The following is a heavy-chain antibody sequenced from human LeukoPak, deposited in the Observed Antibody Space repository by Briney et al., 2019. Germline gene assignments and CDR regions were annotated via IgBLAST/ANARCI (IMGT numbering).Heavy chain of an antibody. Sequence: PSETLSLTCAVDGGSFSGYYWSWIRQPPGKGLEWIGEINHSGSTNYNPSLKSRVTISVDTSKKQFSLKLSSVADADTAVYYCARQHGYCSSTSCYSWFDPWGQGTLVTVSS. CDR3: ARQHGYCSSTSCYSWFDP. CDR2: INHSGST. J-gene: IGHJ5*02. CDR1: GGSFSGYY. D-gene: IGHD2-2*02. V-gene: IGHV4-34*01.